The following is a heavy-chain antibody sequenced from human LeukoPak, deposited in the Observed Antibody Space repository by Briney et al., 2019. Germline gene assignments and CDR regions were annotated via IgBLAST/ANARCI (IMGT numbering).Heavy chain of an antibody. CDR3: ARDRSGSSYLDY. V-gene: IGHV4-59*01. Sequence: SETLSLTCTVSGDSISNYYWSWVRQPSGKGLEWIGYVSYSGSTNYNPSLKSRVTISADTSKKQFSLKLSSVTAADTAVYYCARDRSGSSYLDYWGQGTLVTVSS. CDR2: VSYSGST. J-gene: IGHJ4*02. CDR1: GDSISNYY. D-gene: IGHD1-26*01.